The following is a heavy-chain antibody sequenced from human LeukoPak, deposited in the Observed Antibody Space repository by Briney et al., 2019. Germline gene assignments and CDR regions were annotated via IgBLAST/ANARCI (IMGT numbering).Heavy chain of an antibody. CDR2: IWYDGSNK. CDR3: ASQREPSGWPVVY. J-gene: IGHJ4*02. D-gene: IGHD6-19*01. CDR1: GFTFSSYG. Sequence: GRSLRLSCAASGFTFSSYGMHWVRQAPGKGLEWVAVIWYDGSNKYYADSVKGRFTISRDNSKNTLYLQMNSLRAEDTAVYYCASQREPSGWPVVYWGQGTLVTVSS. V-gene: IGHV3-33*01.